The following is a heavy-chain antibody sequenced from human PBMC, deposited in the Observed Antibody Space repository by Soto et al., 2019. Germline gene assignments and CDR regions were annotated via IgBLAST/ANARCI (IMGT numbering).Heavy chain of an antibody. CDR2: ISAYNGNK. Sequence: QVQLVQSGAEVKKPGASVKVSCKASGYTFTSYGISWVRQAPGQGLEWMGWISAYNGNKKYAQKVQGRVTMTTDTSTTTAYMEVRSLRSDDTAVYYCASGAAIGMSAYWGQGTLVTVSS. J-gene: IGHJ4*02. CDR1: GYTFTSYG. V-gene: IGHV1-18*01. CDR3: ASGAAIGMSAY. D-gene: IGHD1-20*01.